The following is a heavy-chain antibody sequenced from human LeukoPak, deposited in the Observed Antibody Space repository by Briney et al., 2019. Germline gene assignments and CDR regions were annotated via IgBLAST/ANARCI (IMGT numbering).Heavy chain of an antibody. V-gene: IGHV3-33*01. CDR1: GFTFSTYA. Sequence: GRSLRLSCAASGFTFSTYAIHWVRQAPGKGLEWVAVIWYDGSEQYYADSVKGRFIISRDNSKSTSDLQMSSLRAEDTAVYYCAREGDSRWGELSPWGQGTLVTVSA. D-gene: IGHD3-16*02. CDR2: IWYDGSEQ. J-gene: IGHJ1*01. CDR3: AREGDSRWGELSP.